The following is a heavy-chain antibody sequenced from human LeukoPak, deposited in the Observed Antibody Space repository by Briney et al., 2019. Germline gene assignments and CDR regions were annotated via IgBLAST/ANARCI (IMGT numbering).Heavy chain of an antibody. D-gene: IGHD3-22*01. CDR3: ARDSFILDSSGYYNYFDY. CDR1: GFTFSSYA. J-gene: IGHJ4*02. CDR2: IKQDGSEK. V-gene: IGHV3-7*01. Sequence: PGGSLRLPCAASGFTFSSYAMSWVRQAPGKGLEWVANIKQDGSEKYYVDSVKGRFTISRDNAKNSLYLQMNSLRAEDTAVYYCARDSFILDSSGYYNYFDYWGQGTLVTVSS.